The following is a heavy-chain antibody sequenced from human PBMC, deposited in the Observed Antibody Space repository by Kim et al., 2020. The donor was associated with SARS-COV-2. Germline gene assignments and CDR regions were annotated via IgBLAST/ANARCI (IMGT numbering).Heavy chain of an antibody. CDR3: AIVPISNVVTRN. D-gene: IGHD2-21*02. J-gene: IGHJ4*02. Sequence: YYADSVKGRVTISRDNAKISLFLQMSSLRDEETAVYYCAIVPISNVVTRNWGQGTLVTVSS. V-gene: IGHV3-48*02.